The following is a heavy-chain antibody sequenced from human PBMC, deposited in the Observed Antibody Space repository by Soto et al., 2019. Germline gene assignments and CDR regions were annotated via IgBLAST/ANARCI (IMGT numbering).Heavy chain of an antibody. D-gene: IGHD6-19*01. CDR1: GFTFRDYA. Sequence: PGGSLRLSCAASGFTFRDYAMSWVRQAPGKGLEWVSAVSGSGADTYYADSVKGRFTISRDNSKSTLYLQLKSLRADDTAVYYCAKTITVAGDFGHWGQGTLVTVSS. J-gene: IGHJ4*02. CDR2: VSGSGADT. CDR3: AKTITVAGDFGH. V-gene: IGHV3-23*01.